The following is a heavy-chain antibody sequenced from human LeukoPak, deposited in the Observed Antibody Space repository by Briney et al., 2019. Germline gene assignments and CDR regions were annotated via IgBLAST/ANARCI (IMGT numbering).Heavy chain of an antibody. CDR2: FRAYNGNT. D-gene: IGHD6-19*01. CDR3: ARDWGSGWYVHYYYGMDV. V-gene: IGHV1-18*01. Sequence: ASPKVSCMASRYTFTSSGISWVRQAPGHELEWMGWFRAYNGNTNYAQKLQCRVNVDSETSTSTAYMGLRSMRSDDTAVYYCARDWGSGWYVHYYYGMDVWGQGTTVTVSS. J-gene: IGHJ6*02. CDR1: RYTFTSSG.